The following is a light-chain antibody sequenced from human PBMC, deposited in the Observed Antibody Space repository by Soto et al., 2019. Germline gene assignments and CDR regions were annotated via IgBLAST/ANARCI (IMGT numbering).Light chain of an antibody. V-gene: IGKV1-5*03. J-gene: IGKJ4*01. CDR1: QSISSW. Sequence: DIQMTQSPSTLSASVGDRVPITCRASQSISSWLAWYQQKPGKAPKLLIYKASSFESGVPSRFSGSGSGTEFTLIISSLQPHDFATYYCQQYNCYPLTFGGGTKVVIK. CDR3: QQYNCYPLT. CDR2: KAS.